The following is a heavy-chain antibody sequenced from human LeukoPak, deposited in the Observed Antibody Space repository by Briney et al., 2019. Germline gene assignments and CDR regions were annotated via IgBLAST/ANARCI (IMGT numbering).Heavy chain of an antibody. CDR3: SRDNLAWRHYFDS. Sequence: PGGSLRLSCAASGFTTTTYTMHWVRQAPGKGLEWVALIWSDGSNSGYAESVKGRFTISRDNSKNTVSLQMNSLRAEDTAVYYCSRDNLAWRHYFDSWGQGTLVTVSS. CDR2: IWSDGSNS. CDR1: GFTTTTYT. V-gene: IGHV3-33*01. J-gene: IGHJ4*02.